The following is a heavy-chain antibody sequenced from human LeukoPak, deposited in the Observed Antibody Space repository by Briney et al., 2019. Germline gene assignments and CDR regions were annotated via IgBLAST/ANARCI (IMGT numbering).Heavy chain of an antibody. CDR3: ARDIETGSDAFDI. CDR2: IYYSGST. Sequence: SETLSLTCTVSGGSISSYYWSWIRQPPGKGLEWIGYIYYSGSTNYNPSLKSRVTISVDTSKNQFSLKLSSVTAADTAVYYCARDIETGSDAFDIWGQGTMVTVSS. CDR1: GGSISSYY. J-gene: IGHJ3*02. V-gene: IGHV4-59*01. D-gene: IGHD7-27*01.